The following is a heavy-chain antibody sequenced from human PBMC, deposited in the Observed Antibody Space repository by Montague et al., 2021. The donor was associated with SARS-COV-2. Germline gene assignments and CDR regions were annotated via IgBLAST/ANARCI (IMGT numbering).Heavy chain of an antibody. CDR2: IYTSGNT. D-gene: IGHD6-13*01. CDR3: ASGKAATYYYYMDV. J-gene: IGHJ6*03. Sequence: TLSLTCTVSGGSISSGSYYWSWIRPPAGQGLEWIRRIYTSGNTNYNPSLQGRVTISIDKSKNQFSLKLSTVTAADAAVYYCASGKAATYYYYMDVWGKGTTVTVSS. V-gene: IGHV4-61*02. CDR1: GGSISSGSYY.